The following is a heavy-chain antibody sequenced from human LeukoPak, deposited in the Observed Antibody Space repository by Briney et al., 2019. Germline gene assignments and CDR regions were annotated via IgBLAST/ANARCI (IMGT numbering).Heavy chain of an antibody. D-gene: IGHD3-10*01. CDR2: MNPNSGNT. J-gene: IGHJ4*02. V-gene: IGHV1-8*03. CDR3: ARGLGITMVRGPKMRPFDY. CDR1: GYTFTSYD. Sequence: GASVKVSCKASGYTFTSYDINWVRQATGQGLEWMGWMNPNSGNTGYAQKFQGRVTITRNTSISTAYMELSSLRSEDTAVYYCARGLGITMVRGPKMRPFDYWGQGTLVTVSS.